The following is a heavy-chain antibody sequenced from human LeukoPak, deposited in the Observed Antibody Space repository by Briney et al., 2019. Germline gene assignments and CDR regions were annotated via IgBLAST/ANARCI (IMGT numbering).Heavy chain of an antibody. CDR2: IYYSGRT. J-gene: IGHJ4*02. D-gene: IGHD1-26*01. CDR1: GGSISSSSYY. CDR3: ARFSIVGASDY. V-gene: IGHV4-39*01. Sequence: SETLSLTCTVSGGSISSSSYYWGWIRQPPGKGLEWIGSIYYSGRTYYNPSPKRRVTISVDTPKNQFSLKLSSVSAAATAVYDGARFSIVGASDYWGQGTLVTVSS.